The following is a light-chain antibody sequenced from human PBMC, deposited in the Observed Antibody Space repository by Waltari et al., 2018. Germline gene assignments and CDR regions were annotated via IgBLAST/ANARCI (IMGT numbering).Light chain of an antibody. CDR1: SSDGGGYNY. CDR2: EVS. J-gene: IGLJ1*01. V-gene: IGLV2-14*01. CDR3: SSYTSSSTLV. Sequence: QSALTQPASVSGSPGQSITISCTGTSSDGGGYNYVPWYQQHPGKAPKLMIYEVSNRPSGVSNRFSGSKSGNTASLTISGLQAEDEADYYCSSYTSSSTLVFGTGTKVTVL.